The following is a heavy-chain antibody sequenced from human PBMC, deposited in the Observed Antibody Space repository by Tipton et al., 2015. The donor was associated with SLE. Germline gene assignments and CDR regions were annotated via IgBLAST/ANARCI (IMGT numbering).Heavy chain of an antibody. D-gene: IGHD3-22*01. CDR1: GGSISSSSYY. CDR2: IYYSGST. V-gene: IGHV4-39*07. J-gene: IGHJ4*02. CDR3: ARYFYDSSGVCLFDL. Sequence: TLSLTCTVYGGSISSSSYYWGWIRQPPGKGLEWIGSIYYSGSTYYNPSLKSRLSMSLDTSKNQLSLQLSSVTSADTAVYYCARYFYDSSGVCLFDLWGQGTLVTVSS.